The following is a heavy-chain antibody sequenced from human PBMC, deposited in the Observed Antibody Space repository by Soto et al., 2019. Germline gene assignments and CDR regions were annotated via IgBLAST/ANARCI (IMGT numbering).Heavy chain of an antibody. CDR2: IYYSGST. CDR3: ARFPVRAGAGWLDP. J-gene: IGHJ5*02. D-gene: IGHD3-10*01. Sequence: SETLSLTCTVSGGSISSGGYYWSWIRQHPGKGLEWIGYIYYSGSTYYNPSLKSRVTISVDTSKNQFSLKLSSVTAADTAVYYCARFPVRAGAGWLDPWGQGTLVTVSS. V-gene: IGHV4-31*03. CDR1: GGSISSGGYY.